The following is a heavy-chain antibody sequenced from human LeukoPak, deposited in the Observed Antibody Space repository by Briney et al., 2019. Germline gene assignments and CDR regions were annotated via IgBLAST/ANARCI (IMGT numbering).Heavy chain of an antibody. CDR2: THSDGST. CDR1: GFTVSSNY. Sequence: GGSLRLSCAASGFTVSSNYMGWVRQAPGKGLEWVSLTHSDGSTYYADSVKGRFTVSRDKSENPLHLQMNTLRAEDTAVYYCARYYGDYHDAFDIWGQGTMVTVSS. D-gene: IGHD4-17*01. J-gene: IGHJ3*02. CDR3: ARYYGDYHDAFDI. V-gene: IGHV3-53*01.